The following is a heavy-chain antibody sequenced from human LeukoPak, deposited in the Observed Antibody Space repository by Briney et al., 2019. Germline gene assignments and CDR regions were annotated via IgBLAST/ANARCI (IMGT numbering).Heavy chain of an antibody. J-gene: IGHJ4*02. D-gene: IGHD7-27*01. CDR2: INPSGGST. Sequence: ASVKVSFKASGYTFTSYYMHWVRQAPGQGLEWMGIINPSGGSTSYAQKFQGRVTMTRDTSTSTVYMELSSLRSEDTAVYYCARELSGGYFDYWGQGTLVTVSS. CDR3: ARELSGGYFDY. CDR1: GYTFTSYY. V-gene: IGHV1-46*01.